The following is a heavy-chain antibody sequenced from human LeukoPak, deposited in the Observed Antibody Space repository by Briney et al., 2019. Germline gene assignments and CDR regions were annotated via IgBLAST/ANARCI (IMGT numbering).Heavy chain of an antibody. CDR2: INPNSGGT. CDR3: AREDLGDGYSWDYFDY. J-gene: IGHJ4*02. D-gene: IGHD5-24*01. CDR1: GYTFTGYY. Sequence: ASVTVSCKASGYTFTGYYMHWVRQAPGQGLEWMGWINPNSGGTNYAQKFQGRVTMTADTSTSTAYMELSSLRSEDTAVYYCAREDLGDGYSWDYFDYWGQGTLVTVSS. V-gene: IGHV1-2*02.